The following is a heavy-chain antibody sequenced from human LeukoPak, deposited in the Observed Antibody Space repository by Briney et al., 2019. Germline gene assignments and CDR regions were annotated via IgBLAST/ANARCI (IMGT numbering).Heavy chain of an antibody. CDR1: GGSFSGYY. D-gene: IGHD6-19*01. CDR3: ASRPLAVADPTSDY. CDR2: INHSGST. Sequence: SETLSLTCAVYGGSFSGYYWSWIRQPPGKGPEWIGEINHSGSTNYNPSLKSRVTISVDTSKNQFSLKLSSVTAADTAVYYCASRPLAVADPTSDYWGQGTLVTVSS. J-gene: IGHJ4*02. V-gene: IGHV4-34*01.